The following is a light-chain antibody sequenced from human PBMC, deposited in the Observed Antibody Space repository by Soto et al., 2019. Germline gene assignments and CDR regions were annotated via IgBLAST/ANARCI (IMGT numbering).Light chain of an antibody. J-gene: IGKJ3*01. CDR3: QQFGSSPGFT. CDR2: GTS. V-gene: IGKV3-20*01. Sequence: EIVLTQSPGTLSLSPGERATLSCRASQNINSRYLAWYQQKPGQAPRLLIYGTSSRATGIPDRFSGSGSVTDLTLTISRLEPEDFAVYYCQQFGSSPGFTFGPGTKVDIK. CDR1: QNINSRY.